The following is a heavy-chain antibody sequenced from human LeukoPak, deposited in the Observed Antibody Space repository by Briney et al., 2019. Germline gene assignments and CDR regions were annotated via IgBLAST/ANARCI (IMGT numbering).Heavy chain of an antibody. CDR2: ISSSGSTI. V-gene: IGHV3-11*04. Sequence: GGSLRLSCAASGFTFSDYYMSWIRQAPGKGLEWVSYISSSGSTIYYADSVKGRFTISRDNAKNSLYLQMNSLRPEDTAVYYCARGPDYDILADYFDYWGQGTLVTVSS. CDR3: ARGPDYDILADYFDY. J-gene: IGHJ4*02. CDR1: GFTFSDYY. D-gene: IGHD3-9*01.